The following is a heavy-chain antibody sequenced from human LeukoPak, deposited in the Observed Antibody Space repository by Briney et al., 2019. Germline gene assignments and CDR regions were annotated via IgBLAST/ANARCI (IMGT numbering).Heavy chain of an antibody. CDR3: TRPYCSSTSCYDGEHGYDAFDI. D-gene: IGHD2-2*01. V-gene: IGHV1-69*13. CDR2: IIPIFGTA. J-gene: IGHJ3*02. CDR1: GGTFSIYA. Sequence: SVKVSCKASGGTFSIYAISWVRQAPGQGLEWMGGIIPIFGTANYAQKLQGGVTITADESTSTAYMELSRLRSEDTAVYYCTRPYCSSTSCYDGEHGYDAFDIWGQGTMVTVSS.